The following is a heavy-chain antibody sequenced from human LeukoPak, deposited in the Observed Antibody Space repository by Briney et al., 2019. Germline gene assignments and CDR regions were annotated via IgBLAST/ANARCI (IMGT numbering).Heavy chain of an antibody. CDR2: IKQDGSEK. CDR1: GFTFSSYW. CDR3: ARDYVWGSSESDY. V-gene: IGHV3-7*01. D-gene: IGHD7-27*01. J-gene: IGHJ4*02. Sequence: GGSLRLSCAASGFTFSSYWMSWVRQAPGKGLEWVANIKQDGSEKYYLDSVRGRFTISRDNAKNSLYLQMNSLRVEDTAIYYCARDYVWGSSESDYWGQGTLVTVSS.